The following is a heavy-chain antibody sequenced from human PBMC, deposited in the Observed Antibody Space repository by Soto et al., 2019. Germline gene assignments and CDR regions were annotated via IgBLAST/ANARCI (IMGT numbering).Heavy chain of an antibody. V-gene: IGHV4-30-2*01. CDR2: IYHSGSA. Sequence: SETLSLTCAVAGGSITSGGHSWSWFRQPPGKGLEWLGYIYHSGSAYYSPSLKSRMTISLDKSKDQFSLKLTSMTATDTAVYYCARTLYSYGPRFDYWGQGTLVTVSS. J-gene: IGHJ4*02. D-gene: IGHD5-18*01. CDR1: GGSITSGGHS. CDR3: ARTLYSYGPRFDY.